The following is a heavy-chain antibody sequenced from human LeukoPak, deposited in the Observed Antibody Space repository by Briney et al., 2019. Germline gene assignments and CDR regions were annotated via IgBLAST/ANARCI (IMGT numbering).Heavy chain of an antibody. D-gene: IGHD3-22*01. V-gene: IGHV1-18*01. J-gene: IGHJ5*02. Sequence: GASVKVSCKASGYTFTSYGISRVRQAPGQGLEWMGWISGYNGNTNYAQKLQGRVTMTTDPSTSTAYMELRSLRSDDTAVYYCARVRYSSGYPNWFDPWGQGTLVTVSS. CDR3: ARVRYSSGYPNWFDP. CDR2: ISGYNGNT. CDR1: GYTFTSYG.